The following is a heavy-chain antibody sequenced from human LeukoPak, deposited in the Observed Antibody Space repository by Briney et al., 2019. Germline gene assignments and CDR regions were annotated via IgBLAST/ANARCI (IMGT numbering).Heavy chain of an antibody. D-gene: IGHD3-22*01. CDR1: GGTFSSYA. V-gene: IGHV1-69*05. CDR3: ARDIWYYYDSSGYQGAFDI. Sequence: SVKVSCKASGGTFSSYAISWVRQAPGQGLEWMGRIIPIFGTANYAQKFQGRVTITTGESTSTAYMELSSLRSEDTAVYYCARDIWYYYDSSGYQGAFDIWGQGTMVTVSS. CDR2: IIPIFGTA. J-gene: IGHJ3*02.